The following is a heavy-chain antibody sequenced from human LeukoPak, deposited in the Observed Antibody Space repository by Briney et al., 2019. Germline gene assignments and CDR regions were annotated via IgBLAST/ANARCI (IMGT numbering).Heavy chain of an antibody. J-gene: IGHJ6*03. Sequence: ASVKVSCKASGYTFTSYGISWVRQAPGQGLEWMGWISAYNGNTNYAQKLQARGTMTTDTSTSTAYMELRSLRSDDTAVYYCAHYYYYYMDVWGKGTTVTVSS. V-gene: IGHV1-18*01. CDR2: ISAYNGNT. CDR3: AHYYYYYMDV. CDR1: GYTFTSYG.